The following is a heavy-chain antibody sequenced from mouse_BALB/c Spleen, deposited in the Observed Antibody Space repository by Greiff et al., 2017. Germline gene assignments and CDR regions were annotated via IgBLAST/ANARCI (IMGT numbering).Heavy chain of an antibody. V-gene: IGHV5-17*02. D-gene: IGHD2-4*01. Sequence: EVKLMESGGGLVQPGGSRKLSCAASGFTFSSFGMHWVRQAPEKGLEWVAYISSGSSYIYYADTVKGRFTISRDNPKNNLFLQMTSLRSEDTAMYYCASTYYDYDGSYAMDYWGQGTSVTVSS. CDR1: GFTFSSFG. J-gene: IGHJ4*01. CDR2: ISSGSSYI. CDR3: ASTYYDYDGSYAMDY.